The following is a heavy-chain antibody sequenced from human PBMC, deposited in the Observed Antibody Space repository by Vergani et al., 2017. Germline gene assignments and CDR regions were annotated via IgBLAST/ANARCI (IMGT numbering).Heavy chain of an antibody. CDR2: ISYDGSNK. CDR3: AREDARVFDI. Sequence: QVQLVESGGGVVQPGRSLRLSCAASGFTFSSYGMHWVRQAPGKGLEWVAVISYDGSNKYYADSVKGRFTISRDNSKNTLYLQMNSLRAEDTAVYYCAREDARVFDIWGQGTMVTVSS. J-gene: IGHJ3*02. V-gene: IGHV3-30*03. CDR1: GFTFSSYG.